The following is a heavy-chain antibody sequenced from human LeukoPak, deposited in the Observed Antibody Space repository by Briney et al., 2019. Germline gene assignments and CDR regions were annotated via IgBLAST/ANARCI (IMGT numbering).Heavy chain of an antibody. CDR3: ATDLFMITSADY. D-gene: IGHD3-16*01. CDR2: FDPEDGET. V-gene: IGHV1-24*01. Sequence: ASVKVSCKVSGYTLTELSMHWVRQAPGEGLEWMGGFDPEDGETIYAQKVQGRVTMTEDTSTDTAYMELSSLRSEDTAVYYCATDLFMITSADYWGQGTLVTVSS. CDR1: GYTLTELS. J-gene: IGHJ4*02.